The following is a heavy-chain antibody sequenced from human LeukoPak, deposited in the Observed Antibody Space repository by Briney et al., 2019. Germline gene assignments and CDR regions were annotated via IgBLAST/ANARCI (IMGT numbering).Heavy chain of an antibody. CDR1: GFSVHDNY. D-gene: IGHD2-15*01. CDR2: INSDGSST. V-gene: IGHV3-74*01. J-gene: IGHJ2*01. Sequence: GGSLRLSCAASGFSVHDNYMIWVRQAPGKGLVWVSRINSDGSSTSYADSVKGRFTISRDNAKNTLYLQMNSLRAEDTAMYYCARGSDCSGGSCYSYWYFDLWGRGTLVTVSS. CDR3: ARGSDCSGGSCYSYWYFDL.